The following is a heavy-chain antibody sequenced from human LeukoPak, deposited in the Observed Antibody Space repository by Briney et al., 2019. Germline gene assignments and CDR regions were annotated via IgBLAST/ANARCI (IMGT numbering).Heavy chain of an antibody. V-gene: IGHV1-18*01. J-gene: IGHJ4*02. CDR2: ISAYNGNT. D-gene: IGHD5-18*01. CDR1: GHTFTSYG. CDR3: ARAKSGYSYGDFDY. Sequence: ASVKVSCKASGHTFTSYGISWVRQAPGQGIEWMGWISAYNGNTNYAQKLQGRVTMTTDTSTSTAYMELRSLRSDDTAVYYCARAKSGYSYGDFDYWGQGTLVTVSS.